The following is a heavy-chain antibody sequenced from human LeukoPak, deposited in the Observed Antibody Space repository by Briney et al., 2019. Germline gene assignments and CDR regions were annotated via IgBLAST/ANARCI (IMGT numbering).Heavy chain of an antibody. D-gene: IGHD3-10*01. CDR3: AKRGPGSPQSGKYYFDY. CDR1: GFTFSTYG. J-gene: IGHJ4*02. Sequence: GGSLRLSCAASGFTFSTYGITWVRQAPGKGLEWVSAISGRADLTSYADSVKGRFTISRDNSKNTLYLQMNSLRAEDTAVYYCAKRGPGSPQSGKYYFDYWGQGTLVTVSS. V-gene: IGHV3-23*01. CDR2: ISGRADLT.